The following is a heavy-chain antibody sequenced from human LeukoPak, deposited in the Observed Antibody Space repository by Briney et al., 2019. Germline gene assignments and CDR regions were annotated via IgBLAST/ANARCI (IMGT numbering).Heavy chain of an antibody. CDR3: AGEWEHTLDY. Sequence: ASVKVSFKASGYTFTGYYMHWVRQAPGQGLEWMGRIHPNSGGTDYAQKFQGRVTMTSDTSISTSYMDLSSLRSDDTAVYYCAGEWEHTLDYWGQGTVVTVSS. CDR2: IHPNSGGT. D-gene: IGHD1-26*01. V-gene: IGHV1-2*02. CDR1: GYTFTGYY. J-gene: IGHJ4*02.